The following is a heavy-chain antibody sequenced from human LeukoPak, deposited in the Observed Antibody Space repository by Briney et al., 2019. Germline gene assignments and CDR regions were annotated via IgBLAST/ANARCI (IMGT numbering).Heavy chain of an antibody. CDR3: ARDSPTH. V-gene: IGHV3-30-3*01. Sequence: PGGSLRLSCAASGFTFSSYAMHWVRQAPGKGLEWVAVISYDGSNKYYADSVKGRFTISRDNSKNTLYLQMNSLRAEDTAVYYCARDSPTHWGQGTMVTVSS. CDR1: GFTFSSYA. J-gene: IGHJ3*01. CDR2: ISYDGSNK.